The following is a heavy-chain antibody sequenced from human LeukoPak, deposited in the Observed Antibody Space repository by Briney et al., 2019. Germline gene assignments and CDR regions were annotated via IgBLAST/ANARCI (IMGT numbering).Heavy chain of an antibody. CDR3: ARARIYYYDNSGYYFPKDGMDV. CDR1: GFTFSSYA. V-gene: IGHV3-30-3*01. D-gene: IGHD3-22*01. J-gene: IGHJ6*02. CDR2: ISYDGNNK. Sequence: GGSLRLSCAASGFTFSSYAMHWVRQAPGKGLEGVAVISYDGNNKYYADSVKGRFTISRDNSKNTLYLQMNSLRAEDTAVFYCARARIYYYDNSGYYFPKDGMDVWGQGTTVTVSS.